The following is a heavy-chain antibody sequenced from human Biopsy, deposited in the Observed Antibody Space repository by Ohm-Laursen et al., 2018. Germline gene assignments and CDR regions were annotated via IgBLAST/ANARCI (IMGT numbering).Heavy chain of an antibody. J-gene: IGHJ4*02. CDR1: GFTFSNSG. V-gene: IGHV3-30*18. Sequence: SLRLSCAASGFTFSNSGLHWVRRAPGKGLEWVAVISYDGSNKYSADSVKGRFTISRDNSKNTLYVQMNSLRAEDTAVYYCAKNLGYSYGPIDYWGQGTLAPVSS. CDR3: AKNLGYSYGPIDY. CDR2: ISYDGSNK. D-gene: IGHD5-18*01.